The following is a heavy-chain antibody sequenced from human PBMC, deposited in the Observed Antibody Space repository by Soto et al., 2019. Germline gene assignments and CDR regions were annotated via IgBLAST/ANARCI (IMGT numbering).Heavy chain of an antibody. D-gene: IGHD2-15*01. V-gene: IGHV3-11*01. Sequence: GGSLRLSCAASGFTFSDYYMSWIRQAPGKGLEWVSYISSSGSTIYYADSVKGRFTISRDNAKNSLYLQMNSLRAEDTAVYYCARLPLVVVAATENDYYYYMDVWGKGTTVTVSS. CDR1: GFTFSDYY. CDR3: ARLPLVVVAATENDYYYYMDV. CDR2: ISSSGSTI. J-gene: IGHJ6*03.